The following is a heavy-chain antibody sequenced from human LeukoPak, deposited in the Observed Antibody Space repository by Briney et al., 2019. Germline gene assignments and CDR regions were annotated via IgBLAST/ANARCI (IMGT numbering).Heavy chain of an antibody. CDR3: ARVSSVWIKDYYYYMDV. J-gene: IGHJ6*03. CDR1: GDSISMHY. V-gene: IGHV4-59*11. CDR2: IYHSGST. Sequence: SETLSLTCSVSGDSISMHYWSWIRQPPGKGLEWIGEIYHSGSTNYNPSLKSRVTISVDKSKTQFSLKLSSVTAADTAVYYCARVSSVWIKDYYYYMDVWGKGTTVTVSS. D-gene: IGHD5-12*01.